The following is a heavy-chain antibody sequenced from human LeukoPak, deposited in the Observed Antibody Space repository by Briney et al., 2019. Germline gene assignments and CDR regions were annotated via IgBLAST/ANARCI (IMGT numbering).Heavy chain of an antibody. CDR1: GGTFSSYA. D-gene: IGHD5-18*01. CDR2: IIPKSGAT. Sequence: GSSVKVSCKASGGTFSSYAISWVRQAPGQGLEWMAWIIPKSGATNYSQKFRDRVTVTSDTSTAYMDLSRLTSDDTAVYYCARDLRSGGVTYGQDSWGQGTLVTVSS. CDR3: ARDLRSGGVTYGQDS. J-gene: IGHJ4*02. V-gene: IGHV1-2*02.